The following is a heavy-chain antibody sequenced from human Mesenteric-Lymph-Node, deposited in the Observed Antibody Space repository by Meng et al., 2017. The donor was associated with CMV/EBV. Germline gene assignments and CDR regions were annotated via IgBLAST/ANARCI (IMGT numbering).Heavy chain of an antibody. J-gene: IGHJ4*02. D-gene: IGHD1-26*01. Sequence: GGSLRLSCAGSGFPFLAYSMKWVRQAPGKGLEWVSSIHSSGSIYQPDSVKGRFTISRDNAKNSLYLQMDSLRVEDTAVYYCARDRLEGSYSGPGYWGQGTLVTVSS. CDR1: GFPFLAYS. CDR3: ARDRLEGSYSGPGY. CDR2: IHSSGSI. V-gene: IGHV3-69-1*01.